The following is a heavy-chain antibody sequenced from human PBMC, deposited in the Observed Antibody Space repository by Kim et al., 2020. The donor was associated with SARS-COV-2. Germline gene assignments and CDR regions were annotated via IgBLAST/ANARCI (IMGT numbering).Heavy chain of an antibody. J-gene: IGHJ5*02. CDR1: GGSISSYY. V-gene: IGHV4-59*01. CDR2: IYYSGST. CDR3: AREGYSSSNWFDP. Sequence: SETLSLTCTVSGGSISSYYWSWIRQPPGKGLEWIGYIYYSGSTNYNPSLKSRVTISVDTSKNQFSLKLSSVTAADTAVYYCAREGYSSSNWFDPWGQGTLVTVSS. D-gene: IGHD6-6*01.